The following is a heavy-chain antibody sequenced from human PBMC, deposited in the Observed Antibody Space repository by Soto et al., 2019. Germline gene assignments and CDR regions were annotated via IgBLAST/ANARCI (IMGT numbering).Heavy chain of an antibody. Sequence: QVQLVQSGAEVKKPGASVQVSCKASGYTFTSYGISWVRQAPGQGLEWMGWISAYHGNTNYAQKLQGRVTMTTDTSTSTAYLELRSLRSDETAVYYCARDHLRMAAAGEGGDYWGQGTLVTVSS. D-gene: IGHD6-13*01. CDR3: ARDHLRMAAAGEGGDY. CDR1: GYTFTSYG. V-gene: IGHV1-18*01. CDR2: ISAYHGNT. J-gene: IGHJ4*02.